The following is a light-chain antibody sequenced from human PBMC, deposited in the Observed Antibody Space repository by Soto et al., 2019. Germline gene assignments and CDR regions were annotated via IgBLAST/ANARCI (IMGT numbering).Light chain of an antibody. J-gene: IGKJ4*01. V-gene: IGKV1-5*01. CDR3: QHYHSQSIT. CDR1: ENIFKF. Sequence: DILLTQSPATLSASVGDRITITCRASENIFKFLVWYQQRSGSAPTLFIYAASDLEKGVPSRFSGSGSGTEFTLTIDNLQPNDSATYYCQHYHSQSITFGGGTQVDVK. CDR2: AAS.